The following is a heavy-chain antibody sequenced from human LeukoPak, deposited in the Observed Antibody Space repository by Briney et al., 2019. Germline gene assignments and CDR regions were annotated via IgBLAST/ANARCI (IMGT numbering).Heavy chain of an antibody. CDR1: GFTFSSYR. Sequence: GGSLRLSCAGSGFTFSSYRMNWVRQAPGKGLEWVSATSGSGGSTYYADSVKGRFTISRDNSKNTLYLQMISLRAEDTAVYYCANSVRPSGVVTSFDYWGQGTLVTVSS. J-gene: IGHJ4*02. CDR3: ANSVRPSGVVTSFDY. V-gene: IGHV3-23*01. CDR2: TSGSGGST. D-gene: IGHD3-3*01.